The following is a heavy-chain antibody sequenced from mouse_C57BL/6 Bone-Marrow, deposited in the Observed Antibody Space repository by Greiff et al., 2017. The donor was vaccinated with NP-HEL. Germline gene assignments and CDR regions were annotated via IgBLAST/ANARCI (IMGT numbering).Heavy chain of an antibody. CDR1: GYTFTSYW. V-gene: IGHV1-72*01. D-gene: IGHD1-1*01. CDR2: IDPNSGGT. J-gene: IGHJ1*03. CDR3: ARYYYGSRGWYFDV. Sequence: VQLQQSGADLVKPGASVKLSCKASGYTFTSYWMHWVKQRPGRGLEWIGRIDPNSGGTKFTEKFKTKATLTVDKPSSTAYMQLSSLTSEDSAVYYCARYYYGSRGWYFDVWGRGTTVTVSS.